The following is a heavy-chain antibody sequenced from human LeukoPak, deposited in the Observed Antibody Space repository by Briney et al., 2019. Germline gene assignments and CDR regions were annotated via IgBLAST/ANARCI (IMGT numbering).Heavy chain of an antibody. J-gene: IGHJ4*02. CDR1: GYTLTELS. Sequence: ASVKVSCKVSGYTLTELSLHWVRQAPGKGLEWMGGFDPEDGETIYAQKFQGRVTMTEDTSTDTAYMELSSLRSGATAVYYCATSRTWIQLWSALDYWGQGTLVTVSS. CDR3: ATSRTWIQLWSALDY. CDR2: FDPEDGET. V-gene: IGHV1-24*01. D-gene: IGHD5-18*01.